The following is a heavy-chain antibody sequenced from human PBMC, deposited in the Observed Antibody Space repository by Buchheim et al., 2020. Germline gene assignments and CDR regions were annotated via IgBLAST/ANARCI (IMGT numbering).Heavy chain of an antibody. CDR2: ISYDGSNK. J-gene: IGHJ4*02. CDR1: GFTFSSYG. V-gene: IGHV3-30*18. D-gene: IGHD2-2*01. Sequence: QVQLVESGGGVVQPGRSLRLSCAASGFTFSSYGMHWVRQAPGKGLEWVAVISYDGSNKYYADSVKGRFTISRDNSKNTLYLQMNSLRAEDTAVYYCAKDLIYDCSSTSCYGPGYWGQGTL. CDR3: AKDLIYDCSSTSCYGPGY.